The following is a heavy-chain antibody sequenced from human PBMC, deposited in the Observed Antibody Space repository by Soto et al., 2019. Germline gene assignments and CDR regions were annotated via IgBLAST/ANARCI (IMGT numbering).Heavy chain of an antibody. Sequence: QLQLMQSGGEAKNPGASVKVSCEASGYSFSTYAISWLRQAPGQGLEWMGLITPHNGYTNYAQQFQGRLILTTGIPSSTAYMELPSLRYDDTAMYYCATSYDSGFDPWGQGTLVSVS. CDR3: ATSYDSGFDP. CDR1: GYSFSTYA. CDR2: ITPHNGYT. D-gene: IGHD3-3*01. J-gene: IGHJ5*02. V-gene: IGHV1-18*01.